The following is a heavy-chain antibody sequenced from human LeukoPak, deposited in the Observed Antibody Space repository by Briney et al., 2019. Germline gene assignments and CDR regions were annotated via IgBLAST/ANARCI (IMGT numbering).Heavy chain of an antibody. Sequence: SETLSLTCTVSGGSISSGGYYWSWIRQHPGKGLEWIGYIYYSGSTYYNPSLKSRVTISVDTSKNQFSLELSSVTAADTAVYYCAREFAAVGYYFDYWGQGTLVTVSS. CDR3: AREFAAVGYYFDY. CDR2: IYYSGST. V-gene: IGHV4-31*03. CDR1: GGSISSGGYY. J-gene: IGHJ4*02.